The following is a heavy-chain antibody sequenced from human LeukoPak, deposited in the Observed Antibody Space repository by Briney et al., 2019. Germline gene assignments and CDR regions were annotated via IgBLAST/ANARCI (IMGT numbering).Heavy chain of an antibody. CDR2: ISSSSSYI. CDR3: ARDQMTTVTTDDAFDI. D-gene: IGHD4-17*01. CDR1: GFTFSSYS. Sequence: GGSLRLSCPASGFTFSSYSMNWVRQAPGRGLEWVSSISSSSSYIYYADSVKGRFTISRDKDKNSLYLQMNSLRAEDTAVYYCARDQMTTVTTDDAFDIWGQGTMVTVSS. V-gene: IGHV3-21*01. J-gene: IGHJ3*02.